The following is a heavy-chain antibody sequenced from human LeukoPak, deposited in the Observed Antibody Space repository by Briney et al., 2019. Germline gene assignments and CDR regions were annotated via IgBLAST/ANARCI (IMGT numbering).Heavy chain of an antibody. CDR1: GFTFSSYA. CDR2: ISGSGGST. CDR3: AKIPSAVPGRGFDY. D-gene: IGHD6-19*01. Sequence: GGSLSLSCAASGFTFSSYAMSWVRQAPGKGLEWVSAISGSGGSTYYADSVKGRFTISRDNPKNTLYLQMNSLRAEDTAVYYCAKIPSAVPGRGFDYWGQGTLVTVSS. J-gene: IGHJ4*02. V-gene: IGHV3-23*01.